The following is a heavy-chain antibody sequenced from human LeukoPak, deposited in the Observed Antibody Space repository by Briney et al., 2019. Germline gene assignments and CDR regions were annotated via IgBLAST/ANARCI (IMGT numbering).Heavy chain of an antibody. CDR2: IYYSGST. CDR3: AGWYYYDSSGYRNLFDY. J-gene: IGHJ4*02. Sequence: SETLSLTCTVSGGSVSSGSYYWSWIRQPPGKGLEWIGYIYYSGSTNYNPSLKSRVTISVDTSKNQFSLKLSSVTAADTAVYYCAGWYYYDSSGYRNLFDYWGQGTLVTVSS. D-gene: IGHD3-22*01. CDR1: GGSVSSGSYY. V-gene: IGHV4-61*01.